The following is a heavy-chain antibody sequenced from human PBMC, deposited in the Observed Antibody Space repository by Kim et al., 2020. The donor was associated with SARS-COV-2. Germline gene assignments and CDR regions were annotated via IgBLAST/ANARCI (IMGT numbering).Heavy chain of an antibody. CDR2: IKQDGSEK. J-gene: IGHJ4*02. Sequence: GGSVGLSGAAAGFSFSTYYMTWVRQAPGKGLEWVANIKQDGSEKEYVDSVKGRFTISRDNAKNSLYLQMNSLRAEDTAVYYCAGGMGWLVEDWGQGTLVTVSS. CDR3: AGGMGWLVED. CDR1: GFSFSTYY. V-gene: IGHV3-7*01. D-gene: IGHD6-19*01.